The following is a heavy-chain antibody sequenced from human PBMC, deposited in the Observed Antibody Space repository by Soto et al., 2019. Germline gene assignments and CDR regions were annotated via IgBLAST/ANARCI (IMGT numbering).Heavy chain of an antibody. V-gene: IGHV3-33*01. CDR2: IWYDGSIQ. Sequence: GGSLRLSCAASGFIFSSYAMSWVRRAPGKGLEWVAVIWYDGSIQYYADSVKGRFTISRDNSNNILYLQLNSLRAEDTAVYYCARERGQIDYWGQGIQVTVSS. CDR1: GFIFSSYA. CDR3: ARERGQIDY. J-gene: IGHJ4*02.